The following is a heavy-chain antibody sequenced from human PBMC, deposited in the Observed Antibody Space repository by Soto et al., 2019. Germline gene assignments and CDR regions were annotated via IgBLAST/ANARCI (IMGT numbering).Heavy chain of an antibody. J-gene: IGHJ5*02. CDR3: ARHHGPTTSENWFDP. V-gene: IGHV1-18*01. D-gene: IGHD5-12*01. CDR1: GYTFFTYD. CDR2: ISTYSGDT. Sequence: ASVKVSCKASGYTFFTYDISWVRQAPGQGLEWMRWISTYSGDTKYAQKFQGRVTMTTDTSTTTAYLELRGLRSDDTAVYYCARHHGPTTSENWFDPWGQGTLVTVSS.